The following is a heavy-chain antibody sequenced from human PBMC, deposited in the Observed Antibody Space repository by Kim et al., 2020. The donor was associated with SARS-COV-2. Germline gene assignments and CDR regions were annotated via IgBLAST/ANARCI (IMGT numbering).Heavy chain of an antibody. CDR3: ARGGRYYFSY. CDR1: GFTFSNYW. D-gene: IGHD1-1*01. J-gene: IGHJ4*02. V-gene: IGHV3-7*01. Sequence: GGSLRLSCAASGFTFSNYWMSWVRQAPGKGLEWVANIKEDESEKYYVDSVKGRFTISRDNAKNSLSLQMNSLRAEDTAVYYCARGGRYYFSYWGQGSLVTVSS. CDR2: IKEDESEK.